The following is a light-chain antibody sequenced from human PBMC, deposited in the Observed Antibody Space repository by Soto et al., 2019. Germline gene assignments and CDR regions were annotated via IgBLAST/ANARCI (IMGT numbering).Light chain of an antibody. J-gene: IGKJ1*01. CDR1: QGIRND. V-gene: IGKV1-17*01. Sequence: DIEIAQTPSDVTSSLGERIAITCGASQGIRNDLAWYQQKPGKAPKRLIYAASSLQSGVPSRFSGSGSGAEFTLTISSLQPEDFATYYCLQPNNYPRTFGQGTKVDIK. CDR3: LQPNNYPRT. CDR2: AAS.